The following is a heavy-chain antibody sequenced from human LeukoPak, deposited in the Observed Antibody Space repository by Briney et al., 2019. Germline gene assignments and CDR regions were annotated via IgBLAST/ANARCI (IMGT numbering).Heavy chain of an antibody. CDR2: ISHDGSEK. V-gene: IGHV3-7*01. J-gene: IGHJ4*02. Sequence: GGSLRLSCAASGFPFSSHWLSWFRQSPGKGLEWVAHISHDGSEKHYVDSMKGRFTISRDNAKNSLYLQMNSLRAEDTAVYYCARDRYGGTDCWGQGTLVTVSS. D-gene: IGHD4-23*01. CDR1: GFPFSSHW. CDR3: ARDRYGGTDC.